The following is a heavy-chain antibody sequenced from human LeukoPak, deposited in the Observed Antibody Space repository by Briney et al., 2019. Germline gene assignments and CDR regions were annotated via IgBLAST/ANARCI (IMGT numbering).Heavy chain of an antibody. J-gene: IGHJ5*02. Sequence: PSETLSLTCTVSGGSINSSSYYWGWIRQPPGKGLEWIGSIYYSGSTYYNPSLKSRVTISVDTSKNQFSLKLSSVTAADTAVYYCARDYYGSGSSLNWFDPWGQGTLVTVSS. CDR3: ARDYYGSGSSLNWFDP. V-gene: IGHV4-39*07. CDR2: IYYSGST. CDR1: GGSINSSSYY. D-gene: IGHD3-10*01.